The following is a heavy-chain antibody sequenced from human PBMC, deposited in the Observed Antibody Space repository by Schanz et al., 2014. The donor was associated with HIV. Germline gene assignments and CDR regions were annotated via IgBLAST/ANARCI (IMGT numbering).Heavy chain of an antibody. CDR1: GFTFVDYG. CDR2: IGWNSVNI. V-gene: IGHV3-9*01. J-gene: IGHJ4*02. CDR3: AKADCTKGVCYEYYFDS. Sequence: EVQLLESGGGLVRPGGSLRLSCAASGFTFVDYGMHWVRQLPGKGLEWVAGIGWNSVNIHYADSVKGRFTISRDNARNSLYLEMNSLRTEDTALYFCAKADCTKGVCYEYYFDSWGQGTLVTVSS. D-gene: IGHD2-21*02.